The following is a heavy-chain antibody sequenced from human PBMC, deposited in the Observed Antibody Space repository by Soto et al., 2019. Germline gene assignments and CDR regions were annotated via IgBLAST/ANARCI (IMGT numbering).Heavy chain of an antibody. J-gene: IGHJ6*02. Sequence: QVQLVQSGAEVKKPGASVKVSCKTSGYTFSSYTISWVRQAPGQGLEWMGWISFNNGDTKYAQKFQGRVTMTTDTSTSTAHMELRSLRSDDTAVYYCARDRDVVLVPPPTYDYYYYGMDVWGQGTTVTVSS. CDR3: ARDRDVVLVPPPTYDYYYYGMDV. CDR2: ISFNNGDT. V-gene: IGHV1-18*04. CDR1: GYTFSSYT. D-gene: IGHD2-8*02.